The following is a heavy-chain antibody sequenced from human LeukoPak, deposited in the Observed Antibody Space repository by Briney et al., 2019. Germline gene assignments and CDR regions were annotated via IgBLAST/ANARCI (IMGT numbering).Heavy chain of an antibody. J-gene: IGHJ4*02. V-gene: IGHV4-38-2*02. Sequence: KPSETLSLTCTVSGYSISSGYYWGWIRQPPGKGLEWIGSFYHSGSTYYNPSLKSRVTISVDTSKNQLSLKLSSVTAADTAVYYCARGAPRSPYYFDYWGQGTLVTVSS. CDR3: ARGAPRSPYYFDY. CDR1: GYSISSGYY. CDR2: FYHSGST.